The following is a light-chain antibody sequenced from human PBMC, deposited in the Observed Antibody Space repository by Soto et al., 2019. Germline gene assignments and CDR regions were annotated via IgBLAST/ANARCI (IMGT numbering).Light chain of an antibody. CDR2: QAS. CDR3: QQYSSQST. CDR1: QSTSSY. V-gene: IGKV1-5*03. J-gene: IGKJ1*01. Sequence: DIQMTQSPSTLSASVGDRVTITCRASQSTSSYLAWYQQKPGKAPKLLIYQASSLENGVPSRFSGSGSGTEFSLTISSLQPDDFATYYCQQYSSQSTFGQGTKVDI.